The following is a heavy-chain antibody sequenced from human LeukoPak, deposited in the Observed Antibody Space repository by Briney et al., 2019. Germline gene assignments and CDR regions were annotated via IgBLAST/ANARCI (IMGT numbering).Heavy chain of an antibody. D-gene: IGHD2-2*01. Sequence: ASVKVSCTASGGTFSSYAISWVRQAPGQGLEWMGGIIPIFGTANYAQKFQGRVTITADESTSTAYMELSSLRSEDTAVYYCAEALREDFGGVPAGPPFYYGMDVWGKGTTGTVSS. V-gene: IGHV1-69*13. CDR2: IIPIFGTA. J-gene: IGHJ6*04. CDR1: GGTFSSYA. CDR3: AEALREDFGGVPAGPPFYYGMDV.